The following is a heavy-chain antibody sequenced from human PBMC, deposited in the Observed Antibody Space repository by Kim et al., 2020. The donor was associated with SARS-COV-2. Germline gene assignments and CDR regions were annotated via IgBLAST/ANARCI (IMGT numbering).Heavy chain of an antibody. CDR2: IIPILGIA. V-gene: IGHV1-69*04. J-gene: IGHJ6*02. D-gene: IGHD2-2*01. CDR3: ARVSGYCSSTSCYGGYYYYGMDG. Sequence: SVKVSCKASGGTFSSYAISWVRQAPGQGLEWMGRIIPILGIANYAQKFQGRVTITADKSTSTAYMELSSLRSEDTAVYYCARVSGYCSSTSCYGGYYYYGMDGWGQGTTVTVSS. CDR1: GGTFSSYA.